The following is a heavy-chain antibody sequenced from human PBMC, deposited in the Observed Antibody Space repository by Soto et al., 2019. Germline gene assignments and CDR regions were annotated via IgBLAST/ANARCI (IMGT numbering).Heavy chain of an antibody. Sequence: PSETLSLTCTVSGGSISSYYWSWIRQPPGKGLEWIGYIYYSGSTNYNPSLKSRVTISVDTSKNQFSLKLSSVTAADTAVYYCARDLRSIAAAGTGGWFDPWGQGTLVTVS. CDR2: IYYSGST. J-gene: IGHJ5*02. CDR1: GGSISSYY. CDR3: ARDLRSIAAAGTGGWFDP. V-gene: IGHV4-59*01. D-gene: IGHD6-13*01.